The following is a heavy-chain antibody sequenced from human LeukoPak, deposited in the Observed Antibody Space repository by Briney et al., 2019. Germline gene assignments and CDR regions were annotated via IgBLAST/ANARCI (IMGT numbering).Heavy chain of an antibody. J-gene: IGHJ4*02. Sequence: ASVKVSCNASGYTFTGYYMHWVRQAPGQGLEWMGWISPNSGATNYAQKFQGRVTMTGDTSISTAYRELSRLRSDDTAVYYCARVTVTTSYYFDYWGQGTLVTVSS. CDR2: ISPNSGAT. CDR3: ARVTVTTSYYFDY. CDR1: GYTFTGYY. D-gene: IGHD4-17*01. V-gene: IGHV1-2*02.